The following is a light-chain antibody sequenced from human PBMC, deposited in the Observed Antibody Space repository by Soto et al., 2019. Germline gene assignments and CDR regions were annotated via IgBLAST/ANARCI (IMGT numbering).Light chain of an antibody. CDR1: QSVSSY. CDR2: GAS. CDR3: QQYNNWPTWT. J-gene: IGKJ1*01. V-gene: IGKV3-15*01. Sequence: EILLTQYPATLSLSPGERATLSCRASQSVSSYLAWYQQKPGQAPRLLIYGASTRATGIPASFSGSGSATEFILTISSLKSQDFAAYYCQQYNNWPTWTFGHGTKVDIK.